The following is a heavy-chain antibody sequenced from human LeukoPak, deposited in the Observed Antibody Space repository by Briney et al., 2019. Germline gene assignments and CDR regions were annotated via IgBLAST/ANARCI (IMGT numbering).Heavy chain of an antibody. Sequence: PSETLSLTCTVSGGSISSGDYYWSWIRQPPGKGLEWIGYIYYSGSTYYNPSLKSRVTISVDTSKNQFSLKLSSVTAADTAVYYCAREVPVGAGTTSYNWFDPWGQGTLVTVSS. V-gene: IGHV4-30-4*01. CDR3: AREVPVGAGTTSYNWFDP. CDR1: GGSISSGDYY. D-gene: IGHD1-7*01. J-gene: IGHJ5*02. CDR2: IYYSGST.